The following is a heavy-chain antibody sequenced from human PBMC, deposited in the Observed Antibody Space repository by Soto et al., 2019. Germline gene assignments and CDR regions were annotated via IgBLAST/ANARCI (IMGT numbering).Heavy chain of an antibody. Sequence: QVQLVQSGAEVKKPGASVKVSCKASGYTFTSYGISWVRQAPGQGLEWMGWISAYTGNTNYAQKLQGRVTMTTDTSKSTAYMELRSLRTDDTAVYYCARGVDYYDSSGYYPHDAFDIWGQGTMVTVSS. V-gene: IGHV1-18*01. CDR1: GYTFTSYG. CDR2: ISAYTGNT. J-gene: IGHJ3*02. CDR3: ARGVDYYDSSGYYPHDAFDI. D-gene: IGHD3-22*01.